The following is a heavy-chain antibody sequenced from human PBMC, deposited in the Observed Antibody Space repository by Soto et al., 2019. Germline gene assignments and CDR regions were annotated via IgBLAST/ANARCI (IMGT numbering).Heavy chain of an antibody. Sequence: QVQLQQSGPGLVKPSQTLSLTCTVSGVTVSSDAYYWSWIRQPPGKGLEWIGNIYHTGSTYYSPSLKSRVDISLDRSTNQFSLRLSSVTAADTAVYYCARYRFSGTKWSKFDYWGQGTLGTVSS. D-gene: IGHD2-8*01. CDR1: GVTVSSDAYY. V-gene: IGHV4-31*03. J-gene: IGHJ4*02. CDR2: IYHTGST. CDR3: ARYRFSGTKWSKFDY.